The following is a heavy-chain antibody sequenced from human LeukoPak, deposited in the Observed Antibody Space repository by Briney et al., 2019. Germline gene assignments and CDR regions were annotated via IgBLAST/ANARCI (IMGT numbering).Heavy chain of an antibody. V-gene: IGHV1-2*06. J-gene: IGHJ4*02. D-gene: IGHD7-27*01. CDR3: TADKKLGDFDY. Sequence: ASVKVSCKASGYTFTDYYMHWVRQAPGQGLEWMGRINSNSGGTNYAQKFQGRVTMTRDTSISIGHMELSRLKSDDTAIYYCTADKKLGDFDYWGQGTLVTVSS. CDR1: GYTFTDYY. CDR2: INSNSGGT.